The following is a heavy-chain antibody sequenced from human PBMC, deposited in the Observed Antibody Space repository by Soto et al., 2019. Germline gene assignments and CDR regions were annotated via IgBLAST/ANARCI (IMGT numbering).Heavy chain of an antibody. CDR2: INPRSGGT. D-gene: IGHD1-26*01. Sequence: ASVKVSCKASGYTFTVYYMHWVRQAPGQGLEWVWWINPRSGGTMYPQKFQGRVTMTWDTSISTAYMALTRLRSDDTAVYYCARDRAKGGGSAGFDYWGQGTLGIVCS. CDR1: GYTFTVYY. CDR3: ARDRAKGGGSAGFDY. J-gene: IGHJ4*02. V-gene: IGHV1-2*02.